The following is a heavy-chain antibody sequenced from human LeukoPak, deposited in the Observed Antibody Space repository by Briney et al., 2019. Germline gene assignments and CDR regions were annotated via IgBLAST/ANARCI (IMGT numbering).Heavy chain of an antibody. J-gene: IGHJ3*02. CDR2: IYPGDSDT. CDR1: GYSFSNEW. CDR3: ARQRPGYINDAFDI. V-gene: IGHV5-51*01. D-gene: IGHD5-24*01. Sequence: GESLKISCKASGYSFSNEWIGWVRQVPGKGLEWMGIIYPGDSDTRYSPSLQGQVTISADKSINTAFLQWSSLGASGTAIYFCARQRPGYINDAFDIWGQGTRVTVSS.